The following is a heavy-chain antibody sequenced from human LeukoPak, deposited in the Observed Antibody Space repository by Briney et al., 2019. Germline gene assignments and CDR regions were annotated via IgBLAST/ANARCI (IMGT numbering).Heavy chain of an antibody. V-gene: IGHV4-4*02. CDR1: GGSISSSNW. CDR3: ARDSSDSSGTTFDY. D-gene: IGHD3-22*01. J-gene: IGHJ4*02. CDR2: IYHSGST. Sequence: SGTLSLTCAVSGGSISSSNWWSWVRQPPGKGLEWIGEIYHSGSTNYNPSLKSRVTISVDKSKNQFSLKLSSVTAADTAVYYCARDSSDSSGTTFDYWGQGTLVTVSS.